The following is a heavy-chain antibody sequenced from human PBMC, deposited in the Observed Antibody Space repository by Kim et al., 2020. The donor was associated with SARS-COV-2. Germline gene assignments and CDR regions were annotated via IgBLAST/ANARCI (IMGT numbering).Heavy chain of an antibody. CDR3: ARGRCSSTSCYHWFYYYMDV. D-gene: IGHD2-2*01. J-gene: IGHJ6*03. CDR1: GGSFSSYY. V-gene: IGHV4-34*01. Sequence: SETLSLTCAVYGGSFSSYYWSWIRQPPGKGLEWIGDINHSGSPNYNPSLKSRVTISEDTSKNPFSLRLNSVTAADTAVYYCARGRCSSTSCYHWFYYYMDVWGKGTTVTVSS. CDR2: INHSGSP.